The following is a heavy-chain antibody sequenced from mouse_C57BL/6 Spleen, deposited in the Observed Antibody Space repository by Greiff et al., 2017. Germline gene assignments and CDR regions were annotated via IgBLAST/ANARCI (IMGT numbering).Heavy chain of an antibody. CDR1: GYTFTSYW. J-gene: IGHJ3*01. CDR2: IDPSDSYT. Sequence: VQLQQPGAELVMPGASVKLSCKASGYTFTSYWMHWVKQRPGQGLEWIGEIDPSDSYTNYNQKFKGKSTLTVDKSSSTAYMQLSSLTSEDSAVYYCARSHYYGSSPFAYWGQGTLVTVAA. V-gene: IGHV1-69*01. D-gene: IGHD1-1*01. CDR3: ARSHYYGSSPFAY.